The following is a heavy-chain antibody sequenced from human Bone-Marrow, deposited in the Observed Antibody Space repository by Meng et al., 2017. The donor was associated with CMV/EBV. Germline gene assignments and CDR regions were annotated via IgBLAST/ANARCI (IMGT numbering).Heavy chain of an antibody. V-gene: IGHV1-8*03. CDR2: MNPDGVNP. J-gene: IGHJ4*02. D-gene: IGHD2-15*01. CDR1: GYTFTSYD. CDR3: ARGGGGLDH. Sequence: ASVKVSCKASGYTFTSYDINWVRQAAGQGLEWMGWMNPDGVNPGYAQKFQDRVTITRSTSISTVYMELSSLRSEDTAVYYCARGGGGLDHWGQGTLVAVSS.